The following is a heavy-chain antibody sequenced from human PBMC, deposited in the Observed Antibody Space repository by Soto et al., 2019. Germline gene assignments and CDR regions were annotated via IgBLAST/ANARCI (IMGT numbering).Heavy chain of an antibody. CDR2: IYYSGST. CDR3: AKNDDHGSSYHGMDV. D-gene: IGHD4-17*01. Sequence: PSETLSLTCTVSGGAINSYYWDWIRQPPGKGLEWIGYIYYSGSTNYNPSLKSRVTILVDTSKNQFSLKLSSVTAADTAMYYCAKNDDHGSSYHGMDVWGQGTTVTAP. CDR1: GGAINSYY. J-gene: IGHJ6*02. V-gene: IGHV4-59*01.